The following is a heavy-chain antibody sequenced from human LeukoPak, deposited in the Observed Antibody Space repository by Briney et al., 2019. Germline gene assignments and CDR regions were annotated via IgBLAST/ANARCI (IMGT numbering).Heavy chain of an antibody. CDR1: IYSFSQDW. CDR2: IKRHSDGGKK. J-gene: IGHJ4*02. Sequence: GGSLRLSCVHPIYSFSQDWISSVRPAPREGLEWVVWIKRHSDGGKKQYASPDDSSDTTTRIESKNTLYLQMNSMQTEDTAVYYCNTSGWVDYWGQGTLVTVSS. D-gene: IGHD6-19*01. CDR3: NTSGWVDY. V-gene: IGHV3-15*01.